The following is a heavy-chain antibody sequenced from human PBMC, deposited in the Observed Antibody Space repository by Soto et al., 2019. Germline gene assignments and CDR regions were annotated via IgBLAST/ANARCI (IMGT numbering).Heavy chain of an antibody. CDR1: GGSISSYY. CDR3: ARYKSNYYYGMEV. Sequence: SETLSLTCTVSGGSISSYYWSWIRQPPGKGLEWIGYIYYSGITNYNPSLKSRVTISVDTSKNQFSLKLSSVTAADTAVYYCARYKSNYYYGMEVWGQGTTVTVSS. J-gene: IGHJ6*02. CDR2: IYYSGIT. V-gene: IGHV4-59*01. D-gene: IGHD1-20*01.